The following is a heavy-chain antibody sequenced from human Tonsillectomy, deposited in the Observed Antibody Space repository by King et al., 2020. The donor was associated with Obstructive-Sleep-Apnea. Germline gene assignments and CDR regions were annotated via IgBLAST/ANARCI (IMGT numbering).Heavy chain of an antibody. CDR3: AKERQQLIDN. J-gene: IGHJ4*02. Sequence: VQLVESGPEVKKPGASVQVSCKASGYSFTSYGISLVRQAPGQGLEWMGWIRAYNGNTNSEQKLQDRVSMTTDTSTSTAYMELRSLRSDDTAVYYCAKERQQLIDNWGQGTLVTVSS. CDR2: IRAYNGNT. V-gene: IGHV1-18*04. CDR1: GYSFTSYG. D-gene: IGHD6-13*01.